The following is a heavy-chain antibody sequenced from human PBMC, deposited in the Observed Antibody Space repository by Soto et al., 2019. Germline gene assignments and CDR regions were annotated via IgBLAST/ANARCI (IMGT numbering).Heavy chain of an antibody. J-gene: IGHJ4*02. D-gene: IGHD6-6*01. CDR1: GGSISSGGYS. V-gene: IGHV4-30-2*01. CDR2: IYHSGST. Sequence: SETLSLTCAVSGGSISSGGYSWSWIRQPPGKGLEWIGYIYHSGSTYYNPSLKSRVTISVDRSKNQFSLKLSSVTAADTAVYYCARERYSSSSPVAPYFDYWGQGTLVTVSS. CDR3: ARERYSSSSPVAPYFDY.